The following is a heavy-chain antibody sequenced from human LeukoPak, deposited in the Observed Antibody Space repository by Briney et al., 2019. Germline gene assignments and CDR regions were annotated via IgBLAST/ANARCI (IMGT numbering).Heavy chain of an antibody. J-gene: IGHJ6*02. Sequence: ASVKVSCKASGYTFTSYYMHWVRQAPGRGLEWMGIINPSGGGTSYAQKFQGRVTMTRDTSTSTVYMEQSSLRSEDTAVYYCARGDYDLSGSYHYGMDVWGQGTTVTVSS. V-gene: IGHV1-46*01. CDR2: INPSGGGT. CDR3: ARGDYDLSGSYHYGMDV. D-gene: IGHD3-10*01. CDR1: GYTFTSYY.